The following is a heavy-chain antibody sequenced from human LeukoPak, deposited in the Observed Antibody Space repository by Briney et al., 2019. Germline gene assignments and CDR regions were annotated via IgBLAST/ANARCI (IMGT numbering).Heavy chain of an antibody. D-gene: IGHD2-2*02. V-gene: IGHV3-11*01. Sequence: GGSLRLSCAASGFTFSDYYMSWIRQAPGKGLEWVSYISSSGSTIYYADSVKGRFTISRDNAKNSLYLQMNSLRAEDTAVYYCARDAWDCSSTSCYSRYYMDVWGKGTTVTVSS. CDR1: GFTFSDYY. CDR3: ARDAWDCSSTSCYSRYYMDV. CDR2: ISSSGSTI. J-gene: IGHJ6*03.